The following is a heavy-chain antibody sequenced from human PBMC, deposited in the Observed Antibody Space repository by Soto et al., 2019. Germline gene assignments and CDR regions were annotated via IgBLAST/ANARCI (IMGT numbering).Heavy chain of an antibody. CDR1: GFTYSSHG. D-gene: IGHD5-12*01. CDR3: ARDGQYRTDGFDI. V-gene: IGHV3-23*01. CDR2: LSRGGGST. Sequence: ESGGELIQPGGSLRLSCAASGFTYSSHGMSWVRQAPGKGLEWIAGLSRGGGSTYYADSVKGRFTISRDNSKNTLDLIMNSLRVEDTALYYCARDGQYRTDGFDIWGQGTMVPVSS. J-gene: IGHJ3*02.